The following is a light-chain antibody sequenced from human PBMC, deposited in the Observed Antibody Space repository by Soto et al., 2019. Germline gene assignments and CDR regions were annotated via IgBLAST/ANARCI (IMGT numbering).Light chain of an antibody. CDR2: WAS. CDR1: QTVFFNSNNKNY. Sequence: DIVMTQSPDSLAVSLGERATINCKSSQTVFFNSNNKNYVVWFQQKPGQPPKLLISWASIRESGVPDRFSGSGSGTDFTLTISSLQAEDVAVYYCQQYFHSPPTFGGGTRVEI. CDR3: QQYFHSPPT. V-gene: IGKV4-1*01. J-gene: IGKJ4*01.